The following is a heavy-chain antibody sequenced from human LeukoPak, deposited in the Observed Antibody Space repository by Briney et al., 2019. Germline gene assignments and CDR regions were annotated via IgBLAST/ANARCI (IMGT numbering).Heavy chain of an antibody. V-gene: IGHV3-66*01. D-gene: IGHD3-3*01. J-gene: IGHJ4*02. CDR1: GFTVSSNY. Sequence: GGSLRLSCAASGFTVSSNYMSWVRQAPGKGLEWVSVIHGGGNTYYADSVKGRFTISRDNSKNTLYLQMNSLRAEDTAVYYCARVDGYDFFFDYWGQGTLVTVSS. CDR3: ARVDGYDFFFDY. CDR2: IHGGGNT.